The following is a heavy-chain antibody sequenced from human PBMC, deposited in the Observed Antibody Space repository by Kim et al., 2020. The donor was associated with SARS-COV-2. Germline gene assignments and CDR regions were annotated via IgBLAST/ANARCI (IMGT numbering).Heavy chain of an antibody. Sequence: ATQFQGRIAMTRDTSTGAVYMELSSLRSEDTAVYYCARDAGGSYFHFDYWGQGTLVTVSS. J-gene: IGHJ4*02. CDR3: ARDAGGSYFHFDY. V-gene: IGHV1-46*01. D-gene: IGHD1-26*01.